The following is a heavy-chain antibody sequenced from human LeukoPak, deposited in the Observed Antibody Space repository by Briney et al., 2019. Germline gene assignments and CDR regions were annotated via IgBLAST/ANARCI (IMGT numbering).Heavy chain of an antibody. D-gene: IGHD1-26*01. CDR1: GFTFSSYS. CDR3: AREGSAFDP. J-gene: IGHJ5*02. V-gene: IGHV3-48*01. Sequence: GGSLRLSCAASGFTFSSYSMNWLRQAPGKGLEWVSYISSSSSTIYYADSVRGRFTISRDNAKNSLYLRMNSLRAEDTAMYYCAREGSAFDPWGQGTLVTVSS. CDR2: ISSSSSTI.